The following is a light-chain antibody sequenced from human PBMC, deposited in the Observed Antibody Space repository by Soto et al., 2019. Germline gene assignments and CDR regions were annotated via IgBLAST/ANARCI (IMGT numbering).Light chain of an antibody. CDR1: SSDVGGSNY. J-gene: IGLJ1*01. CDR2: DVN. V-gene: IGLV2-14*03. Sequence: QSALTQPASVSGSPGQSITVSCTGISSDVGGSNYVSWYQQHPGKAPRLIIFDVNNRPSGVSPRFSGSKSGNTASLTISGLQAADEAHYFCTSYRRGPLYVFGTGTKGTVL. CDR3: TSYRRGPLYV.